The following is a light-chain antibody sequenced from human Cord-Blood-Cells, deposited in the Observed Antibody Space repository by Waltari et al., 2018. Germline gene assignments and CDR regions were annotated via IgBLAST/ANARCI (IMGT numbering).Light chain of an antibody. Sequence: QSALTQPASVSGSPGQSIPIPCTGTSRDVGSYNLVPWYQQHPGKAPKPMIYEGSKRPSGVSNRFSGSKSGNTASLTISGLQAEDEADYYCCSYAGSSTYVFGTGTKVTVL. CDR2: EGS. J-gene: IGLJ1*01. CDR3: CSYAGSSTYV. CDR1: SRDVGSYNL. V-gene: IGLV2-23*01.